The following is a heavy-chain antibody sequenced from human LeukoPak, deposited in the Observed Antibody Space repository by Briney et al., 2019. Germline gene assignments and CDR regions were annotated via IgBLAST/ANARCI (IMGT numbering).Heavy chain of an antibody. CDR3: AKAPPIAVAGRLYYYYYMDV. CDR1: GFTFSSYA. Sequence: GGSLRPSCAASGFTFSSYAMSWVRQAPGKGLEWVSSISGSGANTYYADSVKGRFTISRDNSKNTLYLQMNSLRAEDTAVYYCAKAPPIAVAGRLYYYYYMDVWGKGTTVTVPS. CDR2: ISGSGANT. D-gene: IGHD6-19*01. J-gene: IGHJ6*03. V-gene: IGHV3-23*01.